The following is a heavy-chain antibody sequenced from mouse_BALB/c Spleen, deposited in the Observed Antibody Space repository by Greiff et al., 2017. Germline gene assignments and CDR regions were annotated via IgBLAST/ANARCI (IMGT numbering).Heavy chain of an antibody. J-gene: IGHJ1*01. CDR1: GFTFSSYA. Sequence: EVNVVESGGGLVKPGGSLKLSCAASGFTFSSYAMSWVRQTPEKRLEWVASISSGGSTYYPDSVKGRFTISRDNARNILYLQMSSLRSEDTAMYYCARGLTTGVWYFDVWGAGTTVTVSS. D-gene: IGHD1-1*01. CDR2: ISSGGST. V-gene: IGHV5-6-5*01. CDR3: ARGLTTGVWYFDV.